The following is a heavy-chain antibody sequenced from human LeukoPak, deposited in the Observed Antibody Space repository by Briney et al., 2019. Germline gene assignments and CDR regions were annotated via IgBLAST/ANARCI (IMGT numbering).Heavy chain of an antibody. V-gene: IGHV1-2*02. CDR3: ARTPVEMATIDY. J-gene: IGHJ4*02. CDR2: INPNSGGT. Sequence: GASVKVSCKASGYTFTGYYMHWVRQAPGQGLEWMGWINPNSGGTNYAQKFQDRVTMTRDTSISTAYMELSRLRSDDTAVYYCARTPVEMATIDYWGQGTLVTVSS. D-gene: IGHD5-24*01. CDR1: GYTFTGYY.